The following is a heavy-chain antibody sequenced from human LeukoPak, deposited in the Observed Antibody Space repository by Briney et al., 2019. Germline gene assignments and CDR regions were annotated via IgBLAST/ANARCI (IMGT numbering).Heavy chain of an antibody. V-gene: IGHV3-23*01. J-gene: IGHJ5*02. CDR1: GFSFTTYW. CDR2: ISGSGYSA. CDR3: ARDRYYDSSGPLSFDP. Sequence: PGGSLRLSCVASGFSFTTYWMGWVRQAPGKGLEWVSAISGSGYSAYYADSVKGRFTISRDNSKNTLFLQMNSLRAEDTAVYYCARDRYYDSSGPLSFDPWGQGTLVTVSS. D-gene: IGHD3-22*01.